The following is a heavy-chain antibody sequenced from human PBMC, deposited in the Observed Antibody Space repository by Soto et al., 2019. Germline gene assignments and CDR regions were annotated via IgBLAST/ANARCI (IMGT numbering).Heavy chain of an antibody. D-gene: IGHD3-3*01. V-gene: IGHV3-30*03. CDR1: GFTFSNYG. J-gene: IGHJ4*02. Sequence: VQLVESGGGVVQPGRSLRLSCAASGFTFSNYGMHWVRQAPGKGLEWVAAISYDGSRKYYGDSVKGRFSISRDNSENTMYLQMNSLRVEDTAMYYCARQYEFGGLEDYWGQGTLVTVSS. CDR2: ISYDGSRK. CDR3: ARQYEFGGLEDY.